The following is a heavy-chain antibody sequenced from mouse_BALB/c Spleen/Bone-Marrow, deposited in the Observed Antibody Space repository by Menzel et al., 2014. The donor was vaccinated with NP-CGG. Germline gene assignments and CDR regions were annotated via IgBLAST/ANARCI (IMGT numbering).Heavy chain of an antibody. Sequence: ESGPDLVKPSQSLSLTCSVTGYSITSGYNWHWIRPFPGNKLEWMGYIRYSDSTNYNPSLKSRISITRDTSKNQFFLQLNSVTTEDTATYYCARGTYGAMDYWGQGTSVTVSS. CDR2: IRYSDST. CDR3: ARGTYGAMDY. D-gene: IGHD5-1*01. CDR1: GYSITSGYN. V-gene: IGHV3-1*02. J-gene: IGHJ4*01.